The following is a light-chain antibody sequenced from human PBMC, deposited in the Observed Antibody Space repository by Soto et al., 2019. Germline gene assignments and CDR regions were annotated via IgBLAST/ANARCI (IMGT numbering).Light chain of an antibody. CDR2: DAS. Sequence: EIVLTQSPDTLSLSPGERATLSCRASQSVSSYLAWYQQKPGQGPRLLIYDASNRAPGIPARFSGSGSGTDFTLTISSLEPEDFAVYYCQQRSNWPPSITFGKGTRLEIK. J-gene: IGKJ5*01. V-gene: IGKV3-11*01. CDR1: QSVSSY. CDR3: QQRSNWPPSIT.